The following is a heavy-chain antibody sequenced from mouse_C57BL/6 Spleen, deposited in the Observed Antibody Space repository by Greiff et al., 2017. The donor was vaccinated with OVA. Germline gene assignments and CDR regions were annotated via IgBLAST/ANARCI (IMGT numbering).Heavy chain of an antibody. CDR3: ERKGVSNYYAMDY. CDR2: ISSGSSTI. CDR1: GFTFSDYG. Sequence: VQLKESGGGLVKPGGSLKLSCAASGFTFSDYGMHWVRQAPEKGLEWVAYISSGSSTIYYADTVKGRFTISRDNATNTLFLQMTSLRSEDTAMYYCERKGVSNYYAMDYWGQGTSVTVSS. V-gene: IGHV5-17*01. J-gene: IGHJ4*01. D-gene: IGHD2-5*01.